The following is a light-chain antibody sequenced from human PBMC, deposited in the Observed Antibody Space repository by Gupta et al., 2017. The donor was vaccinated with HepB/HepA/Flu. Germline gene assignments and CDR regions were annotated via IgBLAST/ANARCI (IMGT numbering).Light chain of an antibody. CDR1: SSDVGGYNY. J-gene: IGLJ2*01. CDR2: DVN. V-gene: IGLV2-11*01. CDR3: CSYAGTYTKV. Sequence: HSALTQPPSVSGPLGRSVTISCTGTSSDVGGYNYVSWYQQHPGKAPKVMIYDVNKRPSGVPDRFSGSKSGNTASLTISGLQAEDEADYYCCSYAGTYTKVFGGGTKLTVL.